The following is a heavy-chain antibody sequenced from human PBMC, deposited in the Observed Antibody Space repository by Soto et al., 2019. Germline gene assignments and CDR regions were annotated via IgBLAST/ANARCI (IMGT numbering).Heavy chain of an antibody. Sequence: QVQLQQWGAGLLKPSETLSLSCAVYGGSFSGYYWSWIRQPPGKGLEWIGEINHSGRTNYKPSLKSRVTVSVDTSKKQFSLNLSSVIAADTAVYYCPRGRGAENTFYYYFGMDVWGQGTTVTVSS. CDR3: PRGRGAENTFYYYFGMDV. V-gene: IGHV4-34*01. D-gene: IGHD3-16*01. J-gene: IGHJ6*02. CDR2: INHSGRT. CDR1: GGSFSGYY.